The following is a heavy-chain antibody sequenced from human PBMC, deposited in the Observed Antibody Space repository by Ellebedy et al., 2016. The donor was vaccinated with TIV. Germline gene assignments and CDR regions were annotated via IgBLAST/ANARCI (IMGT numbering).Heavy chain of an antibody. J-gene: IGHJ4*02. Sequence: PGGSLRLSCAASGFTFTTYWMTWVRQAPGKGLEWVANIKQDGSVKYYVDSVKGRFTISRDNANSLLYLQMNSLGAEDTAVYYCARGRYCSSSSRGFLDYWGQGTLVTVSS. V-gene: IGHV3-7*03. CDR2: IKQDGSVK. CDR1: GFTFTTYW. CDR3: ARGRYCSSSSRGFLDY. D-gene: IGHD2-2*01.